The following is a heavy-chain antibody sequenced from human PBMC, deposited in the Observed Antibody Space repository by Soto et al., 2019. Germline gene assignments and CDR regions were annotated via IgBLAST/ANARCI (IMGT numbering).Heavy chain of an antibody. Sequence: QITLKASGPTLVKPTQTLTLTCTFSGFSLSTSGVAVGWIRQPPGKALEWLALIYWDDDKRSSPSMKGRLTITRDTSKNQVVLIMTNMDPEDTATYYCAHRLTATAFDIWGQGTMVTVSS. V-gene: IGHV2-5*02. CDR3: AHRLTATAFDI. D-gene: IGHD2-21*02. J-gene: IGHJ3*02. CDR2: IYWDDDK. CDR1: GFSLSTSGVA.